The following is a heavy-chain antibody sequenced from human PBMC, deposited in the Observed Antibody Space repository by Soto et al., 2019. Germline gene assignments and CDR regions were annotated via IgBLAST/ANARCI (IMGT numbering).Heavy chain of an antibody. CDR3: AREGNLGRWLQPLDY. J-gene: IGHJ4*02. CDR2: IHYNGNT. D-gene: IGHD5-12*01. CDR1: GDSISSYS. V-gene: IGHV4-59*01. Sequence: QVQLQVSGPGLVKHSETLSLTCTVSGDSISSYSWSWIRQPPGKGLEWIGNIHYNGNTKYNPSLKSRVTMSVDTSKNQFSLKLISVTAADTAGYYCAREGNLGRWLQPLDYWGQGTLVTVSS.